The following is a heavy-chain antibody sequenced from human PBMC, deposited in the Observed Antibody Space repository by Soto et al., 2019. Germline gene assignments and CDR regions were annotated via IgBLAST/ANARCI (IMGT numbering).Heavy chain of an antibody. V-gene: IGHV1-69*01. D-gene: IGHD1-7*01. Sequence: QVQLVQSGAEVKKPGSSVKVSCKASGGTFSSYAISWVRQAPGQGLEWMGVIIPIFGTANYAQKFQGRVTITADESTSTAYMELSSLRSEDTAVYYCATLGGTGTTSATDYWGQGTLVTVSS. J-gene: IGHJ4*02. CDR1: GGTFSSYA. CDR2: IIPIFGTA. CDR3: ATLGGTGTTSATDY.